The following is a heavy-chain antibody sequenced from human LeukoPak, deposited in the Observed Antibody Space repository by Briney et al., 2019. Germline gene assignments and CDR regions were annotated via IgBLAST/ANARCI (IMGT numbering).Heavy chain of an antibody. CDR2: ISGSGGSA. CDR3: AKRKGSAFDI. D-gene: IGHD3-10*01. J-gene: IGHJ3*02. V-gene: IGHV3-23*01. CDR1: GFTFSSYA. Sequence: GGSLRLSCAASGFTFSSYAMSWVRQAPGKGLEWVSSISGSGGSAYYADSVKGRLTISRDNSKSTLYLQMNSLRAEDTAVYYGAKRKGSAFDIWGKGTMVTVSS.